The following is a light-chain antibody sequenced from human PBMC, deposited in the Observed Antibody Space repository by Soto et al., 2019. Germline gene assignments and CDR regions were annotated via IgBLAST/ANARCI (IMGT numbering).Light chain of an antibody. CDR2: EVS. V-gene: IGLV2-8*01. CDR3: SSYAGSNNFV. J-gene: IGLJ2*01. CDR1: GSDVGGYNY. Sequence: QSALTQPPSASGSLGQSVTISCTGTGSDVGGYNYVSWYQQHPGKAPKLMIYEVSKRPSGVPDRFSGSKSGNTASLTVSGLQAEDEADYYCSSYAGSNNFVFGGGTKLTVL.